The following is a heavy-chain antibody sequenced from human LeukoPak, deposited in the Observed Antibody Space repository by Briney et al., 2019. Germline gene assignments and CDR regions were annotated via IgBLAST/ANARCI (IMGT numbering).Heavy chain of an antibody. V-gene: IGHV3-23*01. J-gene: IGHJ5*02. D-gene: IGHD6-6*01. Sequence: GGSLRLSCAASGFTFSSYAMSWVRQAPGKGLEWVSVVSGTGGRTYYADSVKGRFTISRDNSKNTLYLQMNSLRAEDTALYYCVKASSSSPQYNWFDAWGQGTLVTVSS. CDR2: VSGTGGRT. CDR3: VKASSSSPQYNWFDA. CDR1: GFTFSSYA.